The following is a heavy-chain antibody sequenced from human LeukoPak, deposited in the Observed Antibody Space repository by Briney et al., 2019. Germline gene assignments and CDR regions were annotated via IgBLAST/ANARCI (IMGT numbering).Heavy chain of an antibody. CDR1: GGSFSGYY. CDR2: INHSGST. D-gene: IGHD3-10*01. V-gene: IGHV4-34*01. Sequence: NPSETLSLTCAVYGGSFSGYYWSWIRQPPGKGLEWIGEINHSGSTNYNPSLKSRVTISVDTSKNQFSLKLSSVTAADTAVCYCARGYITMVRGVIPTPQYYFDYWGQGTLVTVSS. CDR3: ARGYITMVRGVIPTPQYYFDY. J-gene: IGHJ4*02.